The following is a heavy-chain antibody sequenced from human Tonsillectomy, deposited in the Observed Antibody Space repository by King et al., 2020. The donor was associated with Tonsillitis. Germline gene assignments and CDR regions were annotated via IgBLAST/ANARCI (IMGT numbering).Heavy chain of an antibody. J-gene: IGHJ3*01. Sequence: VQLVESGGGVVQPGRSLRLSCAASGSTFSYHHMHWVRQAPGKGLEWVAVIASDGGKTSYVDSVRGRFTTSRDNSKNTVFLQMRSLRIEDTAVYYCASRISVSSANDAFDLWGQGTMVTVSS. D-gene: IGHD5/OR15-5a*01. V-gene: IGHV3-30*03. CDR3: ASRISVSSANDAFDL. CDR1: GSTFSYHH. CDR2: IASDGGKT.